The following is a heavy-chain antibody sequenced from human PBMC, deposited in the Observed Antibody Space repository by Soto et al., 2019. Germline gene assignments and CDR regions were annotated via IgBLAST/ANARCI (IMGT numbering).Heavy chain of an antibody. D-gene: IGHD3-9*01. CDR1: GFTFSNAW. J-gene: IGHJ4*02. CDR2: IKSNSDGGTT. V-gene: IGHV3-15*02. Sequence: EVQLVESGGALVKPGGSLILSCTASGFTFSNAWMNWVRQAPGKGLEWVGRIKSNSDGGTTDDAAPVQGRFTISRDDSKHKVYLQMNSLEIDDTGVYYWTTWGTFLNGYCRWGRGTLVTVSS. CDR3: TTWGTFLNGYCR.